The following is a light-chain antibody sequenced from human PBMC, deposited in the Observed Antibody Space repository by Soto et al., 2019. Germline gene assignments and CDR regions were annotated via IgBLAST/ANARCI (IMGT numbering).Light chain of an antibody. V-gene: IGKV1-5*03. CDR2: KAS. CDR3: QQYNSYSWT. Sequence: IQLTQSPSSLSASVGDRVTITCRASQSISSWLAWYQQKPGKAPKLLIYKASSLESGVPSRFSGSGSGTESTLTISSLQPDDFATYYCQQYNSYSWTFGQGTKVDIK. CDR1: QSISSW. J-gene: IGKJ1*01.